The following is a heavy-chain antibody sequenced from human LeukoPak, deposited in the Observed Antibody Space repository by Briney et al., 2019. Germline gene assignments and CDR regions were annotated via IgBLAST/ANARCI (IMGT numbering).Heavy chain of an antibody. CDR3: AKEAALGYCSGGSCYTSRPFDY. Sequence: GGSLRLSCAASGFTFSSYAMSWVRQAPGKGLEWVSAISGSGGSTYYADSVKGRFTISRDNSKNTLYLQMNSLRAEDTAVYYCAKEAALGYCSGGSCYTSRPFDYWGQGTLVTVSS. V-gene: IGHV3-23*01. J-gene: IGHJ4*02. D-gene: IGHD2-15*01. CDR1: GFTFSSYA. CDR2: ISGSGGST.